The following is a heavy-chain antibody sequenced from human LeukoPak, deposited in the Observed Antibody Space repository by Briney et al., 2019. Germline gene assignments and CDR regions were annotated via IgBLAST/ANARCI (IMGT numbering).Heavy chain of an antibody. CDR1: GFTFSSYG. CDR3: AKGRRGYSGYDSYFDY. J-gene: IGHJ4*02. CDR2: ISYDESNK. Sequence: GGSLRLSCAASGFTFSSYGMHWVRQAPGKGLEWVAVISYDESNKYYADSVKGRFTISRDNSKNTLYLQMDSLRAEDTAVYYCAKGRRGYSGYDSYFDYWGQGTLVTVSS. V-gene: IGHV3-30*18. D-gene: IGHD5-12*01.